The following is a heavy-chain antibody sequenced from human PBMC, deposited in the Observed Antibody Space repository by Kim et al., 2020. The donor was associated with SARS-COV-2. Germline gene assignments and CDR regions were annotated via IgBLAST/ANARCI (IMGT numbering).Heavy chain of an antibody. CDR3: AGGGIVGAENWFDP. CDR1: GFTFSSYA. V-gene: IGHV3-30*04. Sequence: GGSLRLSCAASGFTFSSYAMHWVRQAPGKGLEWVAVISYDGSNKYYADSVKGRFTISRDNSKNTLYLQMNSLRAEDTAVYYCAGGGIVGAENWFDPWGQGTLVTVSS. J-gene: IGHJ5*02. CDR2: ISYDGSNK. D-gene: IGHD1-26*01.